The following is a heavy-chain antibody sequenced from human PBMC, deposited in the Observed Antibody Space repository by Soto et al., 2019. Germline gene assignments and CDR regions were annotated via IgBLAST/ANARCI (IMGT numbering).Heavy chain of an antibody. J-gene: IGHJ4*02. CDR3: ARGRYGDY. V-gene: IGHV1-18*01. Sequence: QVHLVQSGAEVKKPGASVKVSCKGSGYAFTTYGITAVRQAPGQGLEWMRWISAHNGNTNYAQKLQGRVTVTRDTSTSTAYMELRSLISDGTAVYYCARGRYGDYWGQGALVTVSS. CDR2: ISAHNGNT. CDR1: GYAFTTYG. D-gene: IGHD1-1*01.